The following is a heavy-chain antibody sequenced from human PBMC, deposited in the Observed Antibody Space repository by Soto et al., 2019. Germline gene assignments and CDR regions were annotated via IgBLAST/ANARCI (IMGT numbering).Heavy chain of an antibody. CDR3: AKDQKKTGTTCGYFDY. CDR1: GFTFSSYA. J-gene: IGHJ4*02. Sequence: PGGSLRLSCAASGFTFSSYAMSWVRQAPGKGLEWVSAISGSGGSTYYADSVKGRFTISRDNSKNTLYLQMNSLRAEDTAVYYCAKDQKKTGTTCGYFDYWGQGTLVTVSS. CDR2: ISGSGGST. V-gene: IGHV3-23*01. D-gene: IGHD1-7*01.